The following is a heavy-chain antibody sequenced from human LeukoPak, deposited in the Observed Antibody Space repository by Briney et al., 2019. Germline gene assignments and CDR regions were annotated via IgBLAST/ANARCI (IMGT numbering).Heavy chain of an antibody. CDR3: ASFYNTNDALDI. CDR2: INPTGGNT. Sequence: ASVKVSCKASGYHFTSQYVHWVRQAPGEGLEWMGIINPTGGNTRNAQKFQGRFSMTGDTSTSTVYMELSRLRSEDTAVYYCASFYNTNDALDIWGQGTMVTVSS. V-gene: IGHV1-46*01. D-gene: IGHD1-1*01. J-gene: IGHJ3*02. CDR1: GYHFTSQY.